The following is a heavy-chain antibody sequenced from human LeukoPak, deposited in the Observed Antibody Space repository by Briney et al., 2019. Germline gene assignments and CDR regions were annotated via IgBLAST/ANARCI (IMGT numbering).Heavy chain of an antibody. CDR1: GGSISSSSYY. CDR3: ARVKVYGYSSSPGSGWFDP. D-gene: IGHD6-6*01. Sequence: SSETLSLTCTVSGGSISSSSYYWGWIRQPPGKGLEWIGSIYYSGSTYYNPSLKSRDTISVDTSKNQFSLKLSSVTAADTAVYYCARVKVYGYSSSPGSGWFDPWGQGTLVTVSS. CDR2: IYYSGST. J-gene: IGHJ5*02. V-gene: IGHV4-39*07.